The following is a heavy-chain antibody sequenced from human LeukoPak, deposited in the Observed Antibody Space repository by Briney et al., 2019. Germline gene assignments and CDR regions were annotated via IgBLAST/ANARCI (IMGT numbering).Heavy chain of an antibody. CDR2: IYSGGST. CDR1: GFTFSSYW. V-gene: IGHV3-66*01. CDR3: ARAYSGTYGLGYYYMDV. J-gene: IGHJ6*03. D-gene: IGHD1-26*01. Sequence: PGGSLRLSCAVSGFTFSSYWMHWVRQAPGKGLEWVSVIYSGGSTYYADSVKGRFTISRDNSKNTLYLQMNSLRAEDTAVYYCARAYSGTYGLGYYYMDVWGKGTTVTVSS.